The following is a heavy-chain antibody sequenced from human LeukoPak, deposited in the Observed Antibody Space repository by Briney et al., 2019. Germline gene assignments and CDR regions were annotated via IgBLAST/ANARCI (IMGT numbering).Heavy chain of an antibody. CDR1: GFTFTDHR. CDR3: ARVMDSSGYYGLDY. V-gene: IGHV3-74*01. J-gene: IGHJ4*02. CDR2: VRPDGRET. Sequence: RGCLRLSCAASGFTFTDHRTQWVRDAPGEGVGWGSRVRPDGRETNHADSVKGRFTISRDNAKNTLYLQMNSLGAEDTAVYYCARVMDSSGYYGLDYWGQGTLVTVSS. D-gene: IGHD3-22*01.